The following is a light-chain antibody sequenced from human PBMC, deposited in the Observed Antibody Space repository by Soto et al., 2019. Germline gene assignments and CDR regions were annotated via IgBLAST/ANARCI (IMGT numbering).Light chain of an antibody. Sequence: EIVLTQSPGTLSLSPGERATLSCRASQSLSGGYLAWFQQKLGQTPRLLIYSASNRATGIPDRFSGSGSGTDFTLTISRLEPEDFVVYYCQQNGSLPITFGQGTRLEIK. CDR1: QSLSGGY. CDR3: QQNGSLPIT. CDR2: SAS. J-gene: IGKJ5*01. V-gene: IGKV3-20*01.